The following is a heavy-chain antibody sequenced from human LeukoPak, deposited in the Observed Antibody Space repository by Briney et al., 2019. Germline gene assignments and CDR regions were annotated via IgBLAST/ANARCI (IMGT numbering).Heavy chain of an antibody. CDR1: GFTFSSYS. Sequence: GGSLRLSCAASGFTFSSYSMNWVRQAPGKGLEWGSSISSSSSYIYYADSVKGRFTISRDNAKNSLYLQMNGLKAEDTAVYYCARDSGLLPIVTYYFDSWGQGTLVTVSS. V-gene: IGHV3-21*01. CDR3: ARDSGLLPIVTYYFDS. D-gene: IGHD3-22*01. J-gene: IGHJ4*02. CDR2: ISSSSSYI.